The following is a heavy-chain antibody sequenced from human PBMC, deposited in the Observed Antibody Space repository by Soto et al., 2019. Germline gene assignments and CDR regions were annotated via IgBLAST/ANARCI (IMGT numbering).Heavy chain of an antibody. V-gene: IGHV4-34*01. CDR2: INHSGST. CDR3: ARGMVRGVIYGYYYGMDV. D-gene: IGHD3-10*01. CDR1: GGSFSGYY. J-gene: IGHJ6*02. Sequence: PSETLSLTCAVYGGSFSGYYCSWIRQPPGKGLEWIGEINHSGSTNYNPSLKSRVTISVDTSKNQFSLKLSSVTAADTAVYYCARGMVRGVIYGYYYGMDVWGQGTTVTVSS.